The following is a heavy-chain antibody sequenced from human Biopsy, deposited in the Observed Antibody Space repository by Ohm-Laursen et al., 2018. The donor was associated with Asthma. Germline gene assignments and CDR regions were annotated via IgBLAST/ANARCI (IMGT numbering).Heavy chain of an antibody. CDR2: VNTGNGDT. CDR3: ARTYYDFLTGQVKDVFDV. J-gene: IGHJ3*01. Sequence: SSVKVSCKASGYNFISFAIHWVRQAPGQRLEWMGWVNTGNGDTKYSQKFQGRVTITRDTSASTAYMELRSLRSEDTATYYRARTYYDFLTGQVKDVFDVWGQGTMVTVSS. CDR1: GYNFISFA. D-gene: IGHD3-9*01. V-gene: IGHV1-3*04.